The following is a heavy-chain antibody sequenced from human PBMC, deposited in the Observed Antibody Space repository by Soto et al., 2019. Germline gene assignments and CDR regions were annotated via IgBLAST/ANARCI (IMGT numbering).Heavy chain of an antibody. CDR2: TYYRSKWYN. CDR3: ARNSHIGSESSGGFYFDY. J-gene: IGHJ4*02. Sequence: SQTLSLTCAISGDSVSSNSAAWNWIRQSPSRGLEWLGRTYYRSKWYNDYAVSVKSRITINPDTSKNQFSLQLNSVTPEDTAVYYCARNSHIGSESSGGFYFDYWGQGTLVTV. D-gene: IGHD6-25*01. V-gene: IGHV6-1*01. CDR1: GDSVSSNSAA.